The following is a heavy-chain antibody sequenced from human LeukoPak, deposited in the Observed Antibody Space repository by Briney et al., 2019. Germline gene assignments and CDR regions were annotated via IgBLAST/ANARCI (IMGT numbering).Heavy chain of an antibody. CDR1: GYTFTSYD. J-gene: IGHJ6*02. V-gene: IGHV1-2*02. CDR3: ARNRGPVVVVAATHRRSYGMDV. Sequence: ASVKVSCKASGYTFTSYDINWVRQAPGQGLEWMGWINPNSGGTNYAQKFQGRVTMTRGTSISTAYMELSRLRSDDTAVYYCARNRGPVVVVAATHRRSYGMDVWGQGTTVTVSS. D-gene: IGHD2-15*01. CDR2: INPNSGGT.